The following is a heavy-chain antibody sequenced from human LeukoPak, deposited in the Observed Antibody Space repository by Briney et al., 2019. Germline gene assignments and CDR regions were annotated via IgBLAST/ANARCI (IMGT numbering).Heavy chain of an antibody. D-gene: IGHD3-22*01. J-gene: IGHJ1*01. CDR1: GFTFSSYW. Sequence: GGSLRLSCAASGFTFSSYWMHWVRQAPGKGLVWVSRIKSDGSTRYADSVKGRFTVSRDNAKNTVSLQMNSLRAEDTGVYYCARAPSEIGGYYPEYFRHWGQGTLVTVSP. V-gene: IGHV3-74*01. CDR2: IKSDGST. CDR3: ARAPSEIGGYYPEYFRH.